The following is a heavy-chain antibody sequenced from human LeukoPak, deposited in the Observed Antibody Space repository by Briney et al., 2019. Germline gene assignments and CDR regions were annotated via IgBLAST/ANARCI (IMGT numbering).Heavy chain of an antibody. J-gene: IGHJ5*02. CDR2: ISSSGSTI. CDR3: ARDLGQYYDTSDNWFDP. V-gene: IGHV3-11*04. Sequence: GGSLRLSCAASGFTFSDYYMSWIRQAPGKGLEWVSYISSSGSTIYYADSVKGRFTISRDNAKNTLNLQMNSLRAEDTAAYYCARDLGQYYDTSDNWFDPWGQGTLVTVSS. CDR1: GFTFSDYY. D-gene: IGHD3-22*01.